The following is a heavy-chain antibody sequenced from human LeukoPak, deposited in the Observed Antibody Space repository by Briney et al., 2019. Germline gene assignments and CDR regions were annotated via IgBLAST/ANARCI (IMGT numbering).Heavy chain of an antibody. CDR2: INPGRGNT. Sequence: GASVKVSCKASGYTFTSYYMHWVRQVPGQGLEGMGIINPGRGNTSYAQNFHGRVTLTRNTSTSTIYMELSSLRSEDTAVYYCARDRDWGSSDPFDYWGQGTLVTVSS. CDR3: ARDRDWGSSDPFDY. V-gene: IGHV1-46*01. D-gene: IGHD7-27*01. CDR1: GYTFTSYY. J-gene: IGHJ4*02.